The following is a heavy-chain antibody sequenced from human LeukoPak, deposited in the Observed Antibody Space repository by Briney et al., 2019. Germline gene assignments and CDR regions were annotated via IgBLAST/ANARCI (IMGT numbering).Heavy chain of an antibody. Sequence: GGSLRLSCAASGFTFSTYCMHWVRQAPGRGPMWVSRICPDGTVTNYADSVKARFIISRDNARNTVYLQMDSLRVEDTAVYYCVRDFRSADYWGQGTLVTVSS. V-gene: IGHV3-74*01. CDR3: VRDFRSADY. CDR2: ICPDGTVT. CDR1: GFTFSTYC. J-gene: IGHJ4*02.